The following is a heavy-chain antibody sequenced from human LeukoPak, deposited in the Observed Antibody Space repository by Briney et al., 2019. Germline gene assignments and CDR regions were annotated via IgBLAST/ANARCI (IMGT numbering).Heavy chain of an antibody. Sequence: PSETLSLTCTVSGDSINTSNYFWGWIRQSTGKGLEWIGNIYYIGTSDYNPSLKSRVTISIDTSKNQFSLNLRSVTAADTAFYYCARHRSGSYIRYFDFWGQGALATVSS. J-gene: IGHJ4*02. D-gene: IGHD1-26*01. V-gene: IGHV4-39*01. CDR3: ARHRSGSYIRYFDF. CDR1: GDSINTSNYF. CDR2: IYYIGTS.